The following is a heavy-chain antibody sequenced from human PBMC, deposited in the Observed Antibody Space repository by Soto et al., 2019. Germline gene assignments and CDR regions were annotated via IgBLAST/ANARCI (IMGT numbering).Heavy chain of an antibody. J-gene: IGHJ5*02. CDR1: GYPFTSYY. V-gene: IGHV1-2*02. CDR3: ARFSSFSANDAADL. D-gene: IGHD5-12*01. Sequence: ASVKVSCKASGYPFTSYYLLWVRPAPGQGLEWMGWINPSSRTTKTAQQFQGRLAMTRDTSINTAYVELSGLKSDDTAIYYCARFSSFSANDAADLWGQGTLVTVA. CDR2: INPSSRTT.